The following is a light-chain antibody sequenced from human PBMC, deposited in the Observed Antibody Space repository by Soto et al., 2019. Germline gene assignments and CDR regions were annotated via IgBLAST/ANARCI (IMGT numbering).Light chain of an antibody. J-gene: IGKJ1*01. Sequence: VMTQSPATLSVSPGERATLSCRGSQSVRSNLAWYQQKPGQAPRLLIYGASTRATGIPARFSGSGSGTEFTLTISSLQSEDFAVYFCQQYYEWKMFGQGTKVEMK. V-gene: IGKV3-15*01. CDR1: QSVRSN. CDR3: QQYYEWKM. CDR2: GAS.